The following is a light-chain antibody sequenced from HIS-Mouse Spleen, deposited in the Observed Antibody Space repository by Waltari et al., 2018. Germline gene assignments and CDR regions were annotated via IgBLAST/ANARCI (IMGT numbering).Light chain of an antibody. V-gene: IGLV3-10*01. J-gene: IGLJ2*01. CDR3: YSTDSSGNHRV. Sequence: SYELTQPPSVSVSPGQTARITCSGDALPKKYAHWYHQKSGQAPVLVIYEDSNRPAGIPERFSGSSSGTMATLTISGAQVEDEADYYCYSTDSSGNHRVFGGGTKLTVL. CDR1: ALPKKY. CDR2: EDS.